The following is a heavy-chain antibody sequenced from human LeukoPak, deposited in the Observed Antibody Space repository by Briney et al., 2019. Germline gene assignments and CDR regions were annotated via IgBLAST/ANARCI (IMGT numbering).Heavy chain of an antibody. D-gene: IGHD3-9*01. CDR1: EHTLTGLH. V-gene: IGHV1-2*02. CDR2: INPNTGGT. CDR3: AIGIRYFDWIINWFDP. J-gene: IGHJ5*02. Sequence: ASVKVSCKASEHTLTGLHIHWVRQAPGQGLEWMGCINPNTGGTNYAQNFQGRVAMTMDTSISTAFMELSGLRSDDTAIYYCAIGIRYFDWIINWFDPWGQGTLVTVSS.